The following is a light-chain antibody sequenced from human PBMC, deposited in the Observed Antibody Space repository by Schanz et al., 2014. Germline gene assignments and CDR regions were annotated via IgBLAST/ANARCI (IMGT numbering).Light chain of an antibody. V-gene: IGKV1-12*01. Sequence: DIQMTQSPSSLSASVGDRVTITCRASQGISRWLAWYQQKPGKAPKLLIYGASSLQSGVPSRFSGSGSGTDFTLTISSLQAEDVAVYYCQQYYTTPTITFGQGTRLEIK. CDR3: QQYYTTPTIT. CDR2: GAS. J-gene: IGKJ5*01. CDR1: QGISRW.